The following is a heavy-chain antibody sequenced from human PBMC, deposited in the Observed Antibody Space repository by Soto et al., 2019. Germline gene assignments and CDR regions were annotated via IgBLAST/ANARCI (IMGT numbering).Heavy chain of an antibody. CDR3: ARAGQYYDASGYSD. Sequence: QVKLVQSGTEVKKPGASIKVSCKASGYSFSTSGMTWVRQAPGQGLEWMGWISVYNGNTNYDQKLQDRVTMTTDTATNTAFLEVRNLRSDDTDVYYCARAGQYYDASGYSDWGQGTLVTVS. CDR1: GYSFSTSG. D-gene: IGHD3-22*01. J-gene: IGHJ4*02. CDR2: ISVYNGNT. V-gene: IGHV1-18*01.